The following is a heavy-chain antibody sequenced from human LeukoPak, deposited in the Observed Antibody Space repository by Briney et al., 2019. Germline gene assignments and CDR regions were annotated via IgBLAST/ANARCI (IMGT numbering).Heavy chain of an antibody. CDR1: GYTFTSYG. D-gene: IGHD4-17*01. CDR3: ARDPPAGDDGAYYYYGMDV. Sequence: ASVKVSCKASGYTFTSYGISWVRQAPGQGLEWMGWISAYNGNTNYAQKLQGRVTMTTDTSTSTAYMELRSLRSDDTAVYYCARDPPAGDDGAYYYYGMDVWGQGTTVTVSS. V-gene: IGHV1-18*01. J-gene: IGHJ6*02. CDR2: ISAYNGNT.